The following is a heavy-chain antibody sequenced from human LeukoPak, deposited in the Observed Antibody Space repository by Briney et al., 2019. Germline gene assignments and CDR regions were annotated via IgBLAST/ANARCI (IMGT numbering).Heavy chain of an antibody. J-gene: IGHJ6*04. CDR2: IYHSGST. CDR1: GYSIRSGYY. V-gene: IGHV4-38-2*01. CDR3: ARVRMTGTLDV. Sequence: PSETLYLTCAVSGYSIRSGYYWGWIRQPPGKGLEWIGTIYHSGSTYYNPSLKSRVTISLDTSKNQFSLKLSSVTAADTAVYYCARVRMTGTLDVWGKGTTVTVSS. D-gene: IGHD3-9*01.